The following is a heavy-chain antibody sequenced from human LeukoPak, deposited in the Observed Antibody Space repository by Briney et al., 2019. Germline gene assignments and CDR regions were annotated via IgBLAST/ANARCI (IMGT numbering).Heavy chain of an antibody. V-gene: IGHV1-24*01. CDR2: FDPEDGET. Sequence: ASVKVSCKVSGYTPTELSMNWVRQAPGKGLEWMGRFDPEDGETVYTQKFQGRVTMTEDTSTDTAYMELTSLRSEDTAVYYCATDFYRGLQFDYWGQGTLVIVSS. J-gene: IGHJ4*02. CDR1: GYTPTELS. CDR3: ATDFYRGLQFDY. D-gene: IGHD2/OR15-2a*01.